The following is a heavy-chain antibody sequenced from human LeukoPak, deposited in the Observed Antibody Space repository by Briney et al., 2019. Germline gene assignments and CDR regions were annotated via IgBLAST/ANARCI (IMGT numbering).Heavy chain of an antibody. V-gene: IGHV1-3*01. D-gene: IGHD6-13*01. CDR1: GYTFTSYA. CDR2: INAGNGNT. Sequence: ASVKVSCKASGYTFTSYAMHWVRQAPGQRLEWMGWINAGNGNTKYSQKFQGRVTITRDTSASTAYMELSSLRSEDTAVYYCASHPDRAAAGTGFDYWGQGTLVTVSS. CDR3: ASHPDRAAAGTGFDY. J-gene: IGHJ4*02.